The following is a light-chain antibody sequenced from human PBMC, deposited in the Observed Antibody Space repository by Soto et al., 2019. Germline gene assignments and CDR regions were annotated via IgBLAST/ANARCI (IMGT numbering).Light chain of an antibody. V-gene: IGKV3-20*01. CDR3: QQYGSTPLT. CDR1: QSVSSSY. J-gene: IGKJ4*01. Sequence: EIVLTQSPGTLSLSPGERATLSCRASQSVSSSYLAWYQQKPGQAPRLLIYGASSRATGIPDRFSGSGSGRDFTLTISRVEPEDFAVYFCQQYGSTPLTFGGGTKMEIK. CDR2: GAS.